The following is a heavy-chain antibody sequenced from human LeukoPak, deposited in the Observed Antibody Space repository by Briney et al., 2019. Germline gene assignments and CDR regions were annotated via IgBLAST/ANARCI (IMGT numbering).Heavy chain of an antibody. CDR1: GGSFSGYY. CDR2: INHSGST. CDR3: ARETRELLGWGFDC. D-gene: IGHD1-7*01. Sequence: KTSETLSLTCAVYGGSFSGYYWSWIRQPPGKGLEWIGEINHSGSTNYNPSLKSRVTISVDTSKNQFSLKLTPMTAADTAVYYCARETRELLGWGFDCWGQGTLVTVSS. J-gene: IGHJ4*02. V-gene: IGHV4-34*01.